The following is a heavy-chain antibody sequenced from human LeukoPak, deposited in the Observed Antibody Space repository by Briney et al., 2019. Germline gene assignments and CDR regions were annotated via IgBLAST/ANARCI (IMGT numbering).Heavy chain of an antibody. CDR3: AREVEVGLGFDY. CDR1: GFTVSNHC. D-gene: IGHD3-22*01. J-gene: IGHJ4*02. CDR2: ICSDGTK. Sequence: GGSLRLSCASSGFTVSNHCMHRVRQAPGKGLVWVSRICSDGTKYYADSVKGRFTISRDDAKNTPSLQMNSLRAEDTAVYYCAREVEVGLGFDYWGQGSLVTVSS. V-gene: IGHV3-74*01.